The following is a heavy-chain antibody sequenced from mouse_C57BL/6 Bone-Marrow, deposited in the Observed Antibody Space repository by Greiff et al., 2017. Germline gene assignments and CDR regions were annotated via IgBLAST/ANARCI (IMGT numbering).Heavy chain of an antibody. Sequence: QVQLQQSGPELVKPGASVKISCKASGYAFSSSWMNWVKQRPGQGLEWIGRIYPGDGATNYNGKFKGKATLTADKSSSTAYMQLSSLTSEDSAVYFCARSRFTGYAMYYWGQGTSVTVSS. V-gene: IGHV1-82*01. CDR1: GYAFSSSW. D-gene: IGHD1-1*01. J-gene: IGHJ4*01. CDR3: ARSRFTGYAMYY. CDR2: IYPGDGAT.